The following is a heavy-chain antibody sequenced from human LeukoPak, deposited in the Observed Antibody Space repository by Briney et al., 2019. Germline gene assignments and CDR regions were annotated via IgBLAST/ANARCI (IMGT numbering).Heavy chain of an antibody. CDR3: TTTDHFDY. J-gene: IGHJ4*02. CDR2: GEGDGSTS. Sequence: GGCLRLSCAASGLTLRNYWMHWVRQAPGKGLVWVSRGEGDGSTSTYADSVKGRFTISRDTAKNTLYLQMNSLRAEDTAVYYCTTTDHFDYWGQGTLVTVSS. CDR1: GLTLRNYW. V-gene: IGHV3-74*03.